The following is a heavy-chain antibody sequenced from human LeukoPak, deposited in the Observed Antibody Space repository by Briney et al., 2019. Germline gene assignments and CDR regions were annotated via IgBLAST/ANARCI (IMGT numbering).Heavy chain of an antibody. CDR1: GFTFSSYW. V-gene: IGHV3-7*01. Sequence: GGSLRLSCAASGFTFSSYWMSWVRQAPGKGLEWVANIKQDGNEKHYVDSVKGRFTISRDNAKNSLYLQMNSLRVEDTALYYCAGGSDSRWWEYWGQGTLVTVSS. J-gene: IGHJ4*02. D-gene: IGHD5-12*01. CDR3: AGGSDSRWWEY. CDR2: IKQDGNEK.